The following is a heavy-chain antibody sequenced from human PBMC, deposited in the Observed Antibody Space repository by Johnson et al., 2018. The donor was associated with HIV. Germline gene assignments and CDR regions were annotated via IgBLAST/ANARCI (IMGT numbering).Heavy chain of an antibody. J-gene: IGHJ3*01. D-gene: IGHD4-11*01. CDR1: GFTFSSYA. CDR3: AKETRDSRSAFDV. CDR2: ISYDGSNK. V-gene: IGHV3-30-3*01. Sequence: QVQLVESGGGVVRPGGSLRLSCAASGFTFSSYAMHWVRQAPGKGLEWVAVISYDGSNKYSADFVKGRFTISRDTSKKSVFLQMNNLRPEDTAVYYCAKETRDSRSAFDVWGQGTLVTVSS.